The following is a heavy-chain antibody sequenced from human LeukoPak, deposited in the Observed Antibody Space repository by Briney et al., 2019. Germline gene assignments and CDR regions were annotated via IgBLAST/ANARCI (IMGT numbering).Heavy chain of an antibody. CDR3: ARRRRDGYNYFDS. CDR1: GYRFTTYW. J-gene: IGHJ4*02. V-gene: IGHV5-51*01. Sequence: RGESLKISCKGSGYRFTTYWIGWVRQMPGKGLEWMGIMYPGDSDARYSPSFQGQVTISVDQSISTAYLQWNSLKASDTAMYYCARRRRDGYNYFDSWGQGTLVTVSS. D-gene: IGHD5-24*01. CDR2: MYPGDSDA.